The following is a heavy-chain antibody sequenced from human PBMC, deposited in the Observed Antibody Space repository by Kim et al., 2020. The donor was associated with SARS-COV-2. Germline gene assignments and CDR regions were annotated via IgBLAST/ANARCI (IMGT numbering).Heavy chain of an antibody. Sequence: SETLSLTCTVSGGSISSGGYYWSWIRQHPGKGLEWIGYIYYSGSTYYNPSLKSRVTISVDTSKNQFSLKLSSVTAADTAVYYCARVNNHSKNRNLPRQFGFDYWGQGTLVTVSS. CDR1: GGSISSGGYY. D-gene: IGHD1-20*01. V-gene: IGHV4-31*03. CDR3: ARVNNHSKNRNLPRQFGFDY. J-gene: IGHJ4*02. CDR2: IYYSGST.